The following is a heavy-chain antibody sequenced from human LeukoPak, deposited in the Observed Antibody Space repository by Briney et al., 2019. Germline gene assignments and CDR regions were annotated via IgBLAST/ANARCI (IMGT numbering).Heavy chain of an antibody. CDR1: GFTFSSYA. V-gene: IGHV3-23*01. D-gene: IGHD3-22*01. Sequence: PGGSLRHSCAASGFTFSSYAMSWVRQAPGKGLEWVSAISGSGGSTYYADSVKGRFTISRDNSKNTLYLQMNSLRAEDTAVYYCAKASIPTYYYDSSGLDYWGQGTLVTVSS. CDR3: AKASIPTYYYDSSGLDY. J-gene: IGHJ4*02. CDR2: ISGSGGST.